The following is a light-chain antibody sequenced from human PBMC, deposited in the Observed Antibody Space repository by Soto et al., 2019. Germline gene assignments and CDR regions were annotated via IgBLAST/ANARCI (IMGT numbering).Light chain of an antibody. CDR1: QGVAGN. CDR3: QQYFDWPRWT. CDR2: AVS. J-gene: IGKJ1*01. Sequence: EIVMTQSPPTLSVSPGEGVTLSCRASQGVAGNLAWYQQKPGQAPRLLIYAVSTRAAGIPARFSGSGSETEFTLTISSLQSDDFAVYYCQQYFDWPRWTFGQGTKVDI. V-gene: IGKV3D-15*01.